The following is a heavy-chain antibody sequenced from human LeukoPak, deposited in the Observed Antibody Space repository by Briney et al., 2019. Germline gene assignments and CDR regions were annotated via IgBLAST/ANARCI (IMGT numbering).Heavy chain of an antibody. D-gene: IGHD3-10*01. J-gene: IGHJ4*02. CDR2: ISSSSSTI. CDR1: GFTFSSYS. Sequence: GGSLRLSFAASGFTFSSYSMNWVRQAPGKGLEWVSYISSSSSTIYYADSVKGRFTISRDNAKNSLYLQMNSLRAEDTAVYYCARDLKLLLWFGEPSRIPSFDYWGQGTLVTVSS. V-gene: IGHV3-48*04. CDR3: ARDLKLLLWFGEPSRIPSFDY.